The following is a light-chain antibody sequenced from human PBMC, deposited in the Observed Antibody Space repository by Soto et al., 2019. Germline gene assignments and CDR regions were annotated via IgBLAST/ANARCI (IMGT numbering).Light chain of an antibody. CDR2: GAS. CDR1: QSISTY. J-gene: IGKJ2*01. Sequence: DIPMTQSPSSLSASVGDRVTITCRATQSISTYLNWYQQIPGKAPKLLIYGASSLQSGVPSRFSGSGSGTDFTLTISSLQPEDFAIYYCQQSYSTPPQYTFGQGTKVEIK. V-gene: IGKV1-39*01. CDR3: QQSYSTPPQYT.